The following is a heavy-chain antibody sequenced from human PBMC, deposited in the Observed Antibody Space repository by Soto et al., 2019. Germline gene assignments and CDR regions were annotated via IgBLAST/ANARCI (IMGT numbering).Heavy chain of an antibody. CDR1: GGTFSSYT. V-gene: IGHV1-69*04. Sequence: SVKVSCKASGGTFSSYTISWVRQAPGQGLEWMGRIIPILGIANYAQKFQGRVTITANKSTSTAYMELSSLRSEDTAVYYCARDHHEVQLVDVLDIWGQGTMVSV. D-gene: IGHD6-6*01. CDR3: ARDHHEVQLVDVLDI. J-gene: IGHJ3*02. CDR2: IIPILGIA.